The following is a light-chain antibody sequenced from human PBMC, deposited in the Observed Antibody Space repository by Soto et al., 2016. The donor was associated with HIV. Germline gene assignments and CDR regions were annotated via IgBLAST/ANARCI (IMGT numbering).Light chain of an antibody. CDR3: MQSGDVRRYT. Sequence: DIVMTQTPLSLSVTPGQPASISCKSSQSLVYSDEKTYLYWYLQKPGQPPQLLMYEVSNRVSGVPDKFSGSGSGTDFTLKISRVEAEDVGLYYCMQSGDVRRYTFGQGTRLEIK. CDR1: QSLVYSDEKTY. V-gene: IGKV2D-29*01. J-gene: IGKJ2*01. CDR2: EVS.